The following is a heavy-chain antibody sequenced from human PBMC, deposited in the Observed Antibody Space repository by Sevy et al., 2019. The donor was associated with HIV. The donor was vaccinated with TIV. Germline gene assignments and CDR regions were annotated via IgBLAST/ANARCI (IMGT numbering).Heavy chain of an antibody. CDR1: GLTFSNYW. V-gene: IGHV3-7*01. CDR3: ARAPEYGEFVYFFDY. D-gene: IGHD4-17*01. CDR2: IKQDGSEK. J-gene: IGHJ4*02. Sequence: GGSLRLSCAASGLTFSNYWMSWVRQAPGKGLEWVANIKQDGSEKYYVDSVKGRVTISRDNGKKSLYLQMNSLRADDTAIYYCARAPEYGEFVYFFDYWGQGTVVTVSS.